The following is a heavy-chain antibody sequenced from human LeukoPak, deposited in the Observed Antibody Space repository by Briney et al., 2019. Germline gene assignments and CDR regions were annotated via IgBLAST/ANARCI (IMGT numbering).Heavy chain of an antibody. V-gene: IGHV3-23*01. CDR3: AKGGPEYCSSTSCYVEAFDI. CDR1: GFTFSSYA. J-gene: IGHJ3*02. D-gene: IGHD2-2*01. CDR2: TSGSGGKT. Sequence: PGGSLRLSCAVSGFTFSSYAMSWVRQAPGKGLEWVSGTSGSGGKTYYADSVKGRTTISRDNSKNTLYLQMNSLRAGDTAVYYCAKGGPEYCSSTSCYVEAFDIWGQGTMVTVSS.